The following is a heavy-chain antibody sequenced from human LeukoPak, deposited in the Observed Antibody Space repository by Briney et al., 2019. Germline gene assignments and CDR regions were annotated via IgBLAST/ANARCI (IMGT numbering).Heavy chain of an antibody. V-gene: IGHV3-74*01. CDR2: INDDETST. Sequence: GGSLRLSCAASGFSFSSSWMHWVRQVPGKGLEWVSRINDDETSTTYAESVKGRFTISRDNAKNTLFLQMNSLRAEDTAVYYCARESGSVTSEVDFDYWGQGTLVTVSS. CDR1: GFSFSSSW. D-gene: IGHD4-17*01. CDR3: ARESGSVTSEVDFDY. J-gene: IGHJ4*02.